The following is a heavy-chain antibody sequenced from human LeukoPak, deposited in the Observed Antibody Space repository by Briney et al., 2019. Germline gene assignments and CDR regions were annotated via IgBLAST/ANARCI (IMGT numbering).Heavy chain of an antibody. V-gene: IGHV1-69*05. CDR3: ASFHYDILTGYYIAPTYYFDY. J-gene: IGHJ4*02. D-gene: IGHD3-9*01. CDR2: IIPIFGTA. CDR1: GGTFSSYA. Sequence: ASVKVSCKASGGTFSSYAISWVRQAPGQGLEWMGGIIPIFGTANYAQKLQGRVTMTTDTSTSTAYMELRSLRSDDTAVYYCASFHYDILTGYYIAPTYYFDYWGQGTLVTVSS.